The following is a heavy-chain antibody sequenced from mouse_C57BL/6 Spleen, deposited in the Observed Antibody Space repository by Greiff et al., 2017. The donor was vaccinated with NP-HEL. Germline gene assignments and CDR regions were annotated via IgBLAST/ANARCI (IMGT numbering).Heavy chain of an antibody. CDR3: ACYYGSSFGAY. Sequence: QVQLQQSGAELVRPGTSVKVSCKASGYAFTNYLIDWVKQRPGQGLEWIGVINPGSGGTNYNEKFKGKATLTADKSSSTAYMQLSSLTSEDSAVYFCACYYGSSFGAYWGQGTLVTVSA. D-gene: IGHD1-1*01. V-gene: IGHV1-54*01. J-gene: IGHJ3*01. CDR2: INPGSGGT. CDR1: GYAFTNYL.